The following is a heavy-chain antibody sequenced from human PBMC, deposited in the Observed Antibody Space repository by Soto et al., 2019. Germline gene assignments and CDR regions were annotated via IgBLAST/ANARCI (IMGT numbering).Heavy chain of an antibody. J-gene: IGHJ4*02. V-gene: IGHV3-23*01. Sequence: EVQLLESGGGLVQPGGSLSLSCVVSGLTSRSHAMSWVRQAPGQGLDWVAGISGGDYTAYYPDSVRGRFTISRDNSKNTVYLQIDNLRADYTAVYYCAKAQRVATIKSNFDYWGQGTLVTVSS. CDR2: ISGGDYTA. D-gene: IGHD5-12*01. CDR3: AKAQRVATIKSNFDY. CDR1: GLTSRSHA.